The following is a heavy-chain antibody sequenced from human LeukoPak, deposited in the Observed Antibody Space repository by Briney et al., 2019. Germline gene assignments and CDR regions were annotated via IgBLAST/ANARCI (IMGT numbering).Heavy chain of an antibody. V-gene: IGHV1-2*02. Sequence: ASVKVSCKASGYTFAAYYMYWVRQAPGQGLEWMGWIRPNSGVTNYTQKFQGRVTMTRDTSINTAYMELSSLTSDDTAVYYCAHSSSSGDYWGQGTLVTVSS. CDR2: IRPNSGVT. D-gene: IGHD6-6*01. CDR3: AHSSSSGDY. J-gene: IGHJ4*02. CDR1: GYTFAAYY.